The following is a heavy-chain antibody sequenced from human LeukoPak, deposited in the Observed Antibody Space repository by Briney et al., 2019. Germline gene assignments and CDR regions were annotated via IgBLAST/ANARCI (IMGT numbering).Heavy chain of an antibody. CDR2: INRSGGST. J-gene: IGHJ3*02. CDR3: ARGAPLAVAGPDAFDI. CDR1: GYTFTSYY. V-gene: IGHV1-46*01. Sequence: ASVKVSCKASGYTFTSYYMHWVRQAPGQGLEWMGIINRSGGSTSYAQKFQGRVTMTRDTSTSTVYMELSSLRSEDTAVYYCARGAPLAVAGPDAFDIWGQGTMVTVSS. D-gene: IGHD6-19*01.